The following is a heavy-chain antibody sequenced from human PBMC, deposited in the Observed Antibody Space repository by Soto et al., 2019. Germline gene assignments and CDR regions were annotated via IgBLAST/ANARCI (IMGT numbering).Heavy chain of an antibody. Sequence: SETLSLTCTVSGGSISSGGYYWSWIRQHPGKGLEWIGYIYYSGSTYYNPSLKSRVTISVDTSKNQFSLKLSSVTAADTAVYYCVRDHGYCSGGSCYRPEDNWFDPWGQGTLVTVSS. D-gene: IGHD2-15*01. CDR3: VRDHGYCSGGSCYRPEDNWFDP. V-gene: IGHV4-31*03. CDR2: IYYSGST. CDR1: GGSISSGGYY. J-gene: IGHJ5*02.